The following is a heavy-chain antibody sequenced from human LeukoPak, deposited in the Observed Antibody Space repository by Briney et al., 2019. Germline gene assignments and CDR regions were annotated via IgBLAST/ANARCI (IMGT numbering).Heavy chain of an antibody. CDR1: GGSISSSPYY. CDR2: IYTSGST. CDR3: ARVGAYSSSWYNWFDP. Sequence: PSETLSLTCTVSGGSISSSPYYWSRIRQPAGKGLEWIGRIYTSGSTNYNPSLKSRVTMSVDTSKNQFSLKLSSVTAADTAVYYCARVGAYSSSWYNWFDPWGQGTVVTVSS. D-gene: IGHD6-13*01. J-gene: IGHJ5*02. V-gene: IGHV4-61*02.